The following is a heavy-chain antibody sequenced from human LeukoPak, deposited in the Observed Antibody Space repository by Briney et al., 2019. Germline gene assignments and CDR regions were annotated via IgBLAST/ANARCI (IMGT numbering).Heavy chain of an antibody. V-gene: IGHV3-15*01. J-gene: IGHJ3*02. CDR2: VKSKTDRGTT. CDR1: GFTFSNAW. D-gene: IGHD4-17*01. CDR3: TTDALYGI. Sequence: GGSLRLSCAASGFTFSNAWMSWVRQAPGKGLEWVARVKSKTDRGTTDYAAPEKGRFNISRDDSKNTLYLQMNSLKPEDTAIYYCTTDALYGIWGQGTMVTVSS.